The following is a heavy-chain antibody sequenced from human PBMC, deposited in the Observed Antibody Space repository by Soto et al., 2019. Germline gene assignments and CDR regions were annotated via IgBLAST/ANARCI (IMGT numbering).Heavy chain of an antibody. CDR2: IYYSGST. CDR1: GGSISSYY. CDR3: ARGDSSYIFDY. Sequence: SETLSLTCTVSGGSISSYYWSWIRQPPGKGLEWIGYIYYSGSTNYNPSLKSRVTISVDTSKNQFSLKLSSVTAADTAVYYCARGDSSYIFDYWGQGTLVTAPQ. J-gene: IGHJ4*02. V-gene: IGHV4-59*01. D-gene: IGHD6-13*01.